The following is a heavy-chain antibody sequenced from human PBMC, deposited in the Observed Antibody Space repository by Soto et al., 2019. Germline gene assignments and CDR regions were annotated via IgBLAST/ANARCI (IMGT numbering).Heavy chain of an antibody. D-gene: IGHD3-3*01. CDR3: ARDGYYDFWSAKTHNWFDP. CDR1: GSTFSSYA. V-gene: IGHV3-30-3*01. J-gene: IGHJ5*02. CDR2: ISYDGSNK. Sequence: PGGSLRLSCAASGSTFSSYAMHWVRQAPGKGLDWVAVISYDGSNKYYADSVKGRFTISRDNSKNTLYLQMNSLRAEDTAVYYCARDGYYDFWSAKTHNWFDPWGQGTLVTVSS.